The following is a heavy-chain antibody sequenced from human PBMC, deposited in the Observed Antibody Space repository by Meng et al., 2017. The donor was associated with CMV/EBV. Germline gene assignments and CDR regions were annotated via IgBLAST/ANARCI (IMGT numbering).Heavy chain of an antibody. CDR2: IDGAGTNP. D-gene: IGHD3-16*01. J-gene: IGHJ4*01. CDR3: AFSYFGYGLGVFEY. CDR1: GFTSPDFW. Sequence: GGSLRLSCPASGFTSPDFWMHLSRQSPEKGLVWVAHIDGAGTNPNYADSVRGRFTISRDSAKNTLYLQMNSLRADDAALYYCAFSYFGYGLGVFEYWGHGTLVTVSS. V-gene: IGHV3-74*01.